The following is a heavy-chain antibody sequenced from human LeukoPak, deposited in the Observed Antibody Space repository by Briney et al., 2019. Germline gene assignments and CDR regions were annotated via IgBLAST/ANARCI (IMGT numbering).Heavy chain of an antibody. V-gene: IGHV3-20*04. CDR1: GLTFDDRG. J-gene: IGHJ4*02. D-gene: IGHD6-19*01. CDR3: AKSRRAVDSSGWYLYFDY. Sequence: GGSLRLSCAASGLTFDDRGMSWVRQATGKGLEWVSGINWNGGSTAYADSVKGRFTISRDNAKKSLYLQMNSLRAEDTAVYYCAKSRRAVDSSGWYLYFDYWGQGTLVTVSS. CDR2: INWNGGST.